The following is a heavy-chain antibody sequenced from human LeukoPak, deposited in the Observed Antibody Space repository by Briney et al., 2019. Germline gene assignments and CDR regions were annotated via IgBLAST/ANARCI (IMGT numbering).Heavy chain of an antibody. CDR2: IYPGDSDT. CDR3: ARTPYSSGSSWFDP. D-gene: IGHD6-25*01. Sequence: GESLKISGKGSGYTFTNYWIGWVRQMPGKGLEWMGIIYPGDSDTRYSPSFQGQVTISADKSISTAYLQWSSLKASDTALFYCARTPYSSGSSWFDPWGQGTLVTVSS. CDR1: GYTFTNYW. V-gene: IGHV5-51*01. J-gene: IGHJ5*02.